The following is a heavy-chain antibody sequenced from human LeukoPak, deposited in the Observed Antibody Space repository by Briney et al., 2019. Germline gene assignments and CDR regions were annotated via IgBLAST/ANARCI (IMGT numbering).Heavy chain of an antibody. CDR1: AASISSSSHH. D-gene: IGHD2-21*02. CDR2: IYYGQTI. CDR3: ARALVTAILYED. V-gene: IGHV4-39*07. Sequence: PSETLSLTCTISAASISSSSHHWGWIRQSPGKGLEWIGSIYYGQTIYYNPSLKSRVTISVDTSKNQFSLKLSSVTAADTAVYYCARALVTAILYEDWGQGTLVTVSS. J-gene: IGHJ4*02.